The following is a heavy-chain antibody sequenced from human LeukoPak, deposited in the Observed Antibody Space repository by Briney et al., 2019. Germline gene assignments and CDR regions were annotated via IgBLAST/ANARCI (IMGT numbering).Heavy chain of an antibody. CDR3: ARGRWLPENFDY. CDR1: GFTFSSYE. V-gene: IGHV3-48*03. D-gene: IGHD3-22*01. J-gene: IGHJ4*02. CDR2: ISSSGSTI. Sequence: GGSLRLSCAASGFTFSSYEMNWVRQAPGKGLEWVSYISSSGSTIYYADSVKGRFTISRDNAKNSLYLQMNSLRAEDTAVYYCARGRWLPENFDYWGQGTLVTVSS.